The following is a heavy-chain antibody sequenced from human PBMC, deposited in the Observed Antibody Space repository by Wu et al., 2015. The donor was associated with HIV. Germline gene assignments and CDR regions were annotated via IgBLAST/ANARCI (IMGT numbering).Heavy chain of an antibody. J-gene: IGHJ6*02. CDR3: ARVEWLRSNFYYYYGMDV. V-gene: IGHV1-69*05. CDR1: GGTFSSYA. CDR2: IIPIFGTA. D-gene: IGHD5-12*01. Sequence: QVQLVQSGAEVKKPGSSVKVSCKASGGTFSSYAISWVRQAPGQGLEWMGGIIPIFGTANYAQKFQGRVTITTDESTSTAYMELSSLRSEDTAVYYCARVEWLRSNFYYYYGMDVWGQGTTVTVSS.